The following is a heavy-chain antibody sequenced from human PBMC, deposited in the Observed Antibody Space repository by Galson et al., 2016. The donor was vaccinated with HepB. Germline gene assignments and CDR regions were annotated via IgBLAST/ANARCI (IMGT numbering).Heavy chain of an antibody. CDR2: IWNDGSNK. CDR3: AREKNVAVPAALDY. CDR1: GFTFSSYG. Sequence: SLRLSCAASGFTFSSYGMHWARQAPGKGLGWVAVIWNDGSNKYYADSVKGRFTISRDNSKNTLYLQMNSLRAEDTAVYYCAREKNVAVPAALDYWGQGTLVTVSS. V-gene: IGHV3-33*01. J-gene: IGHJ4*02. D-gene: IGHD2-2*01.